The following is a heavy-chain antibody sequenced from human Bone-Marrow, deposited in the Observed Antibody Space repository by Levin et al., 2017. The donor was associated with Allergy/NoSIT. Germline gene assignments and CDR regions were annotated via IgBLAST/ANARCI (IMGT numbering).Heavy chain of an antibody. J-gene: IGHJ6*02. Sequence: GGSLRLSCAASGFTFSSYEMNWVRQAPGKGLEWVSYISSSGSTIYYADSVKGRFTISRDNAKNSLYLQMNSLRAEDTAVYYCARSMGLLEWLQYYYYYYGMDVWGQGTTVTVSS. CDR3: ARSMGLLEWLQYYYYYYGMDV. CDR2: ISSSGSTI. CDR1: GFTFSSYE. D-gene: IGHD3-3*01. V-gene: IGHV3-48*03.